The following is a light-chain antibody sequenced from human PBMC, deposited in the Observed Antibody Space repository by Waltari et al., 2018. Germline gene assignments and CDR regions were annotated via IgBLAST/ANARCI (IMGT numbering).Light chain of an antibody. J-gene: IGLJ1*01. V-gene: IGLV1-44*01. CDR2: YSF. CDR3: AAWDDSLNGYV. Sequence: QSVLTQPPSASGTPGQRVTISCSGSSANIGSNSLNWFQHLPGKAPKLLINYSFQRPSGVPDRFFGSKFGTSASLAISGLLSEDEADYYCAAWDDSLNGYVFGTGTHVSV. CDR1: SANIGSNS.